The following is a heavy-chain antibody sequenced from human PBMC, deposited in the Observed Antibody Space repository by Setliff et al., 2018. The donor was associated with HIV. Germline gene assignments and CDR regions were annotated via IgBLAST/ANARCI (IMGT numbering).Heavy chain of an antibody. D-gene: IGHD3-10*01. Sequence: SETLSLTCTVSGDSINSGNYYWSWIRQHPGKGLEWLGYIYYSGSTYYSPSLKSRVTISEDTSKNQFSLKMRSVTAADTAVYYCATSPAGEILGSRPFYFDYWGQGTLVTVSS. V-gene: IGHV4-31*03. J-gene: IGHJ4*02. CDR3: ATSPAGEILGSRPFYFDY. CDR2: IYYSGST. CDR1: GDSINSGNYY.